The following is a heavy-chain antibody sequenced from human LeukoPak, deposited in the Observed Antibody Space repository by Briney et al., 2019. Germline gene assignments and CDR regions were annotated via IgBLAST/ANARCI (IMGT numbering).Heavy chain of an antibody. CDR1: GGSISSYY. J-gene: IGHJ3*02. Sequence: SETLSLTCTVSGGSISSYYWSWIRQPPGKGLEWIGYIYYSGSTNYNPSLKSRVTISVDTSKNQFSLKLSSVTAADTAVYYCARPRLPAYSSSWDHAFDIWGQGTMVTVSS. V-gene: IGHV4-59*08. CDR2: IYYSGST. CDR3: ARPRLPAYSSSWDHAFDI. D-gene: IGHD6-13*01.